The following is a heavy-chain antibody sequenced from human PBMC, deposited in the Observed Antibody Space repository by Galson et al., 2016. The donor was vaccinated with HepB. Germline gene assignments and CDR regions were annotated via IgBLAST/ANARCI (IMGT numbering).Heavy chain of an antibody. CDR1: GYSVTTYA. J-gene: IGHJ3*02. Sequence: SVKVSCKASGYSVTTYAMNWVRQAPGQGLEWMGWINTNTGKSTYAQAFTGRFVFSLDTSVSTTYLQISGLKAEDTAVYYCVRDMGYCSSTSCYVTAFDMWGQGTMITVSA. D-gene: IGHD2-2*01. CDR2: INTNTGKS. V-gene: IGHV7-4-1*02. CDR3: VRDMGYCSSTSCYVTAFDM.